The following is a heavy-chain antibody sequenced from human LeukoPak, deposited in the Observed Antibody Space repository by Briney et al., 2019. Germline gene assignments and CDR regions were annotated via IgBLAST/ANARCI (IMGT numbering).Heavy chain of an antibody. Sequence: GASVKVSCKASGYTFTSYGISRVRQAPGQGLEWMGWISAYNGNTNYAQKLQGRVTMTTDTSTSTAYMEPRSLRSDDTAVYYCARDRGEAVADNFQHWGQGTLVTVSS. V-gene: IGHV1-18*04. J-gene: IGHJ1*01. D-gene: IGHD6-19*01. CDR3: ARDRGEAVADNFQH. CDR1: GYTFTSYG. CDR2: ISAYNGNT.